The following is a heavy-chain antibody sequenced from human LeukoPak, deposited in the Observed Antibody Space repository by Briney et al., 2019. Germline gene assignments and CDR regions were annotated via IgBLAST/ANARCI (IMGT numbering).Heavy chain of an antibody. V-gene: IGHV3-33*01. J-gene: IGHJ4*02. CDR1: GFTFSSYG. CDR3: ARDLAAAGIFDY. D-gene: IGHD6-13*01. CDR2: IWYDGSNK. Sequence: GGSLRLSCAASGFTFSSYGMHWVRQAPGKGLEWVAVIWYDGSNKYYADSVKGRFTISRDNSKNTLYLQMNSLRAEDTAVYYCARDLAAAGIFDYWGQGTLVTVSS.